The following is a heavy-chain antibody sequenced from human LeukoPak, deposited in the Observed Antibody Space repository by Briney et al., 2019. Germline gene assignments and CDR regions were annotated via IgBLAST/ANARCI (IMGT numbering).Heavy chain of an antibody. V-gene: IGHV4-34*01. CDR3: ARGRSRLGVVVVGATPLNDY. Sequence: PSETLSLTCAVYGGSFSGYYWSWIRQPPGKGLEWLGEINHSGSTNYNPSLKSRVTISVDTSKNQFSLKLSSVTAADTAVYYCARGRSRLGVVVVGATPLNDYCGQGTLVTVSS. D-gene: IGHD2-15*01. CDR2: INHSGST. CDR1: GGSFSGYY. J-gene: IGHJ4*02.